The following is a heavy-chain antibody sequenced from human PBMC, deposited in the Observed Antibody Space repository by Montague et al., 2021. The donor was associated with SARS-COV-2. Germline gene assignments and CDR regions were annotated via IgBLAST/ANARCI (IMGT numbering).Heavy chain of an antibody. J-gene: IGHJ4*02. CDR2: IDWDDDK. D-gene: IGHD6-13*01. Sequence: PALVNPTQTLTLTCTFSGFSLSTSGMCVSWIRQPPGKALEWLARIDWDDDKYYSTSLKTRLTISKDTSKNQVVLTMTNMDPVDAATYYCAREIAAAPDYWGQGTLVTVSS. CDR3: AREIAAAPDY. CDR1: GFSLSTSGMC. V-gene: IGHV2-70*11.